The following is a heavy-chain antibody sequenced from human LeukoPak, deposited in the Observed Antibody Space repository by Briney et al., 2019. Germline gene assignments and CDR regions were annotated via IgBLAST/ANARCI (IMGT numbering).Heavy chain of an antibody. V-gene: IGHV3-48*03. D-gene: IGHD2-8*01. Sequence: GGSLRLSCAASGXSLRSSEVNWVRQAPGKGHEWVAHINSADNVEYYTDSVRGRFTMSRDNAKDLLYLQMNSLRDEDTAVYYCARDTVNGPFVISLDLWGQGVLVTVSP. CDR2: INSADNVE. J-gene: IGHJ5*02. CDR3: ARDTVNGPFVISLDL. CDR1: GXSLRSSE.